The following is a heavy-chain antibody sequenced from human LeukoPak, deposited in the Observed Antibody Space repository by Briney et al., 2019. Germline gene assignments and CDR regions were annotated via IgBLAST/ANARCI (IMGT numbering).Heavy chain of an antibody. Sequence: GRSLRLSCAASGFTFDDYAMHWVRQAPGKGLEWVSGISWNSGSIGYADSVKGRFTISRDNAKNSLYLQMSSLRAEGTAVYYCARNGFSYSDYWGQGTLVTVSS. CDR2: ISWNSGSI. CDR3: ARNGFSYSDY. D-gene: IGHD5-18*01. V-gene: IGHV3-9*01. J-gene: IGHJ4*02. CDR1: GFTFDDYA.